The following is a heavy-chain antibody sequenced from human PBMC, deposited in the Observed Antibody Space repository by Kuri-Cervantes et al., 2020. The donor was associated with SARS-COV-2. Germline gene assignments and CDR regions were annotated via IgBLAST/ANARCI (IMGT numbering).Heavy chain of an antibody. D-gene: IGHD2-15*01. V-gene: IGHV4-34*01. Sequence: SQTLSLTCAVYGGSFSGYYWSWIRQPPGKGLEWIGEINHSGSTNYNPSFKSRVTISVDTSKNQFSLKLSSVTAADTAVYYCAREWCSGGSCYPNWGQGTLVTVSS. J-gene: IGHJ4*02. CDR2: INHSGST. CDR3: AREWCSGGSCYPN. CDR1: GGSFSGYY.